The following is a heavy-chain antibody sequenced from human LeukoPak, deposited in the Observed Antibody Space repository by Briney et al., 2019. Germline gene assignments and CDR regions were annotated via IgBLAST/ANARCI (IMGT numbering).Heavy chain of an antibody. D-gene: IGHD4-17*01. CDR1: GYTFTGYY. Sequence: ASVKVSCKASGYTFTGYYMHWVRQAPGQGLEWMGWISPNSGGRNYAQRFQGRVTMTRDTSVSTAYMELSNLRSDDTAVYYCAREATVTTPFDYWGQGTLVTVSS. J-gene: IGHJ4*02. CDR3: AREATVTTPFDY. CDR2: ISPNSGGR. V-gene: IGHV1-2*02.